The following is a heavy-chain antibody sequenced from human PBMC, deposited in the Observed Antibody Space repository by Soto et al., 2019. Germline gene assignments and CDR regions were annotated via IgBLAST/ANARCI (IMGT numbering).Heavy chain of an antibody. J-gene: IGHJ4*02. Sequence: QVQLVQSGAEVKKPGSSVKVSCEASGGTFSGHAISWVRQAPGQGPEWMGGLIPLFGTTQHEQNFQDRLTITADKSTSTASMELTSLRFEDTSIYYCARGPNWAYRFDSWGQGTLVTVSS. CDR1: GGTFSGHA. CDR2: LIPLFGTT. D-gene: IGHD2-21*01. CDR3: ARGPNWAYRFDS. V-gene: IGHV1-69*06.